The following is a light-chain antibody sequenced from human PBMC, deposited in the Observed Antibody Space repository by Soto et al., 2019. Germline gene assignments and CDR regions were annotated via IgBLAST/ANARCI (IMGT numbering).Light chain of an antibody. CDR1: INDIGGYNY. Sequence: QSALTQPASVSGSPGQSITISCTGTINDIGGYNYVSWYQQHPGKVPKLLIYYVSNRPSGVSGRFSGSKSGNTASLTIAGRQADDEADYHCSSYTRSDTLIFGGGTKLTVL. CDR3: SSYTRSDTLI. CDR2: YVS. J-gene: IGLJ2*01. V-gene: IGLV2-14*03.